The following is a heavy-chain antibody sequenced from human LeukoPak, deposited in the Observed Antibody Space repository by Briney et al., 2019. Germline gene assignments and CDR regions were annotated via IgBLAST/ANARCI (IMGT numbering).Heavy chain of an antibody. CDR1: GFTFSTFG. J-gene: IGHJ4*02. CDR2: ISHSSIYI. D-gene: IGHD3-22*01. V-gene: IGHV3-21*01. Sequence: GGSLRLSCAASGFTFSTFGFNWVRQAPGKGLEWVSSISHSSIYIFYADSVKGRFTISRDNARNSLYLQMDSLRVEDTAVYYCARGYYYDSSVAYWGQGTLVTVSS. CDR3: ARGYYYDSSVAY.